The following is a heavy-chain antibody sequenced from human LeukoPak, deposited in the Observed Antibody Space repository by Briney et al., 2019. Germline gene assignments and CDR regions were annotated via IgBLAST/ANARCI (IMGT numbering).Heavy chain of an antibody. J-gene: IGHJ4*02. CDR2: INHSGST. D-gene: IGHD2-2*01. CDR1: GGSFSGYY. Sequence: SETLSLTCAVYGGSFSGYYWSWIRQPPGKGLEWIGEINHSGSTNYNPSLKSRVTISVDTSKNQFSLKLSSVTAADTAVYYCARGSNCSSPRCLFDYWGQGTLVTVSS. V-gene: IGHV4-34*01. CDR3: ARGSNCSSPRCLFDY.